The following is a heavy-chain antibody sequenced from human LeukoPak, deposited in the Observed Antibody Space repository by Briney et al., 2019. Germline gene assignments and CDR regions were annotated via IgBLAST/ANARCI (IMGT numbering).Heavy chain of an antibody. CDR2: INPNSGGT. CDR3: ARAYGSGPDYYYYGMDV. D-gene: IGHD3-10*01. Sequence: ASVKVSCKASRYTFTGYYMHWVRQAPGQGLEWMGGINPNSGGTNYAQKFQGRVTMTRDTSISTAYMELSRLRSDDTAVYYCARAYGSGPDYYYYGMDVWGQGTTVTVSS. J-gene: IGHJ6*02. V-gene: IGHV1-2*02. CDR1: RYTFTGYY.